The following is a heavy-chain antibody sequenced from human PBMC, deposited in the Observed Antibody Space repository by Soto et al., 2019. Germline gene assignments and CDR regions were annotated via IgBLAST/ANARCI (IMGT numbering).Heavy chain of an antibody. D-gene: IGHD2-8*01. J-gene: IGHJ4*02. V-gene: IGHV4-4*07. CDR1: GGSISRHY. CDR2: IYTSGNG. Sequence: SETLSLTCTVSGGSISRHYWSWIRQPAGKGREWIGRIYTSGNGNYNPSLKSRVTMSVDTSKNQFALKLNSVTAADTAVYYCARDQALIYFDSWGRGTLVTVSS. CDR3: ARDQALIYFDS.